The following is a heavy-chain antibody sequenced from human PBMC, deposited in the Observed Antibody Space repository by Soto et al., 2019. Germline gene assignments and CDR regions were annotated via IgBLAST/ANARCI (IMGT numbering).Heavy chain of an antibody. V-gene: IGHV1-18*01. J-gene: IGHJ4*02. CDR1: GYTFTSYG. D-gene: IGHD2-15*01. Sequence: ASVKVSCKASGYTFTSYGISWVRQAPGQGLEWMGWISAYNGNTNYAQKLQGRVTMTTDTSTSTAYMELRSLRSDDTAVYYCARASGYCSGGSCPFDYWGQGTLVTVSS. CDR2: ISAYNGNT. CDR3: ARASGYCSGGSCPFDY.